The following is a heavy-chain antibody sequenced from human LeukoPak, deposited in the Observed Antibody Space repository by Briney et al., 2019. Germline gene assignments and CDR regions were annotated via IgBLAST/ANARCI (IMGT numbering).Heavy chain of an antibody. J-gene: IGHJ4*02. Sequence: GGSLRLSCAASGFTFSSCAMSWVGQAPGKGLEWVSTIIDSGNSIYYADSVEGRFTISRENSKDTLYLQMDRLRAGDTAVYYCAKDPIFRGSYGVFDSWGQGTLVTVSS. D-gene: IGHD1-26*01. V-gene: IGHV3-23*01. CDR3: AKDPIFRGSYGVFDS. CDR2: IIDSGNSI. CDR1: GFTFSSCA.